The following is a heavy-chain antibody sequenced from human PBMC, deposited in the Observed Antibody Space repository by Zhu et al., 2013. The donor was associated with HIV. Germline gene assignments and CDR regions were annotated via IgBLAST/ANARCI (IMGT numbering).Heavy chain of an antibody. CDR1: GGTFSSYA. CDR3: VSGMVRGYYYYGMDV. D-gene: IGHD3-10*01. Sequence: QVQLVQSGAEVKKPGSSVKVSCKASGGTFSSYAISWVRQAPGQGLEWMGGIIPIFGTANYAQKFQGRVTITADESTSTAYMELSSLRSEDTAVYYCVSGMVRGYYYYGMDVWGPRDHGSPSPQ. V-gene: IGHV1-69*01. CDR2: IIPIFGTA. J-gene: IGHJ6*01.